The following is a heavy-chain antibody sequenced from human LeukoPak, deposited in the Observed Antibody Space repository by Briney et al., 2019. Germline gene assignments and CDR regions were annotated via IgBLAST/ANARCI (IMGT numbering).Heavy chain of an antibody. CDR2: IKSKADGGTT. D-gene: IGHD2-8*01. Sequence: GVSLRLSCAASGFTFSNAWMNWVRQAPGKGLEWVGRIKSKADGGTTDYAAPLKGRLTISRDDSKKTLYLQMNSLKTEDTAVYYCTTDYPPDAGGPWFWGQGALVTVSS. J-gene: IGHJ4*02. CDR1: GFTFSNAW. V-gene: IGHV3-15*07. CDR3: TTDYPPDAGGPWF.